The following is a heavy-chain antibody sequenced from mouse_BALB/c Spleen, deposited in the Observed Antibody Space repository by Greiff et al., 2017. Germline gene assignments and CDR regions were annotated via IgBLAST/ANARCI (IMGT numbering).Heavy chain of an antibody. J-gene: IGHJ4*01. CDR1: GFTFSSFG. V-gene: IGHV5-17*02. CDR2: ISSGSSTI. CDR3: ARRATYYGNYDAMDY. Sequence: VQLKESGGGLVQPGGSRKLSCAASGFTFSSFGMHWVRQAPEKGLEWVAYISSGSSTIYYADTVKGRFTISRDNPKNTLFLQMTSLRSEDTAMYYCARRATYYGNYDAMDYWGQGTSVTVSA. D-gene: IGHD2-10*01.